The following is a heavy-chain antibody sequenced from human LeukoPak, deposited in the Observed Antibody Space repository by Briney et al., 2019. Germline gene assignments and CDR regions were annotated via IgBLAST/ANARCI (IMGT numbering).Heavy chain of an antibody. Sequence: SETLSLTCTVSGGSISSYYWSWLRQPPGKGLEWIGYIYYSGSTNYNPSLKSRVTISVDTSKNQFSLKLSSVTAADTAVYYCARDSGYCSSTSCPYYYYYGMDVWGQGTTVTVSS. J-gene: IGHJ6*02. D-gene: IGHD2-2*01. CDR1: GGSISSYY. V-gene: IGHV4-59*01. CDR3: ARDSGYCSSTSCPYYYYYGMDV. CDR2: IYYSGST.